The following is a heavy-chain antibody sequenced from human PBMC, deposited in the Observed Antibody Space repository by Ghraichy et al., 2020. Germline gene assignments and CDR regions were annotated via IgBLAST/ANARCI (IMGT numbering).Heavy chain of an antibody. J-gene: IGHJ4*02. Sequence: GGSLRLSCAASGFTFSNYAMSWVRQAPGRGLEWVSRISDSGGATIYADSVKGRFTISRDNSKNTLSLQIDSLRDEDTALYHCAKSDCGTVGCKLLNYWGQGTLVTVSS. CDR2: ISDSGGAT. CDR3: AKSDCGTVGCKLLNY. V-gene: IGHV3-23*01. D-gene: IGHD2-21*01. CDR1: GFTFSNYA.